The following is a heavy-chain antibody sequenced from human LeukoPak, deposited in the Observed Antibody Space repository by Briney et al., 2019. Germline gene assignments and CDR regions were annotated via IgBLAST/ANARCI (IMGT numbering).Heavy chain of an antibody. Sequence: SETLSLTCAVYGESFSGYYWSWIRQPPGKGLEWIGEINHSGSTNYNPSLKSRVTISVDTSKNQFSLKLSSVTAADTAVYYCARGHKQYYYDSSGYVGYWGQGTLVTVSS. J-gene: IGHJ4*02. CDR2: INHSGST. D-gene: IGHD3-22*01. CDR3: ARGHKQYYYDSSGYVGY. V-gene: IGHV4-34*01. CDR1: GESFSGYY.